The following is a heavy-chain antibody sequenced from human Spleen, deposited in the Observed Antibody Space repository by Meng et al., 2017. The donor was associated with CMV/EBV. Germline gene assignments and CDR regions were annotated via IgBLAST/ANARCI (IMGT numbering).Heavy chain of an antibody. CDR1: EFTFGNYA. V-gene: IGHV3-23*01. J-gene: IGHJ3*01. CDR2: ISGSGGNT. CDR3: ARERLYQPLWGDALDV. D-gene: IGHD2-2*01. Sequence: GGSLRLSCAASEFTFGNYAMNWVRQAPGKGLEWVSTISGSGGNTYYADSVKGRFTISRDNSKNTLYLRMSSLRAEDTALYYCARERLYQPLWGDALDVWGHGTVVTVSS.